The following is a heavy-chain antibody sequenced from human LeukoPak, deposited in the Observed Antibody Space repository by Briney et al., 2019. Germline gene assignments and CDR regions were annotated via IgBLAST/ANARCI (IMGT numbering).Heavy chain of an antibody. Sequence: GGSLRLSCAASGFTFSDYYMSWIRQAPGKGLEWISYISGSNITIYYTDSVKGRFTISRDNTKKLLYLQMDSLRAEDTATYYCARRSWSHAFDVWGRGTFVTVSS. CDR1: GFTFSDYY. D-gene: IGHD2-15*01. J-gene: IGHJ3*01. CDR2: ISGSNITI. V-gene: IGHV3-11*01. CDR3: ARRSWSHAFDV.